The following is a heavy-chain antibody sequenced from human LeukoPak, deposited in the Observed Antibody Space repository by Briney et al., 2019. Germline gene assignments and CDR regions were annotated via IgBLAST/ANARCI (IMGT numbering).Heavy chain of an antibody. CDR3: AKDRLVRVTIFGVAMGGDY. D-gene: IGHD3-3*01. CDR1: GFTFSSYA. CDR2: ISYDGSNK. J-gene: IGHJ4*02. V-gene: IGHV3-30*04. Sequence: GRSLRLSCAASGFTFSSYAMHWVRQAPGKGLEWVAVISYDGSNKYYADSVKGRFTISRDNSKNTLYLQMNSLRAEDTAVYYCAKDRLVRVTIFGVAMGGDYWGQGTLVTVSS.